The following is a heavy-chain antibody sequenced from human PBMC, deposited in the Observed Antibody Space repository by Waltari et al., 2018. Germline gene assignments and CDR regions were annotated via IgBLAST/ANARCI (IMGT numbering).Heavy chain of an antibody. D-gene: IGHD3-22*01. Sequence: QVQLVESGGGVVQPGRSLRLPCAASGFIFSSYAMHWVRQAPGKGLEWVAFTSKDGRSEYYADSVKGRFTISRDNPKNTLYLQMNSLRAEDTAVYFCASSNLYDRSGYYYAGVYWGQGTLVTVSS. J-gene: IGHJ4*02. CDR3: ASSNLYDRSGYYYAGVY. CDR1: GFIFSSYA. CDR2: TSKDGRSE. V-gene: IGHV3-30*04.